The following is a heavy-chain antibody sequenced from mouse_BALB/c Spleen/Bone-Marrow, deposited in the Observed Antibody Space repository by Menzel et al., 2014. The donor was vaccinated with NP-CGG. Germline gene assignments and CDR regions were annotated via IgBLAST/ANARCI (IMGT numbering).Heavy chain of an antibody. V-gene: IGHV1S41*01. Sequence: LVKPWASVKLSWKASGYSFASYWINWLKQRPGQGLEWIGRLAPGSGSTYYNEMFKGKATLTADTSSSTAYIQLSSLSSEDSAVYFCARYDYAIDYWGQGTSVTVSS. CDR1: GYSFASYW. CDR3: ARYDYAIDY. CDR2: LAPGSGST. D-gene: IGHD2-3*01. J-gene: IGHJ4*01.